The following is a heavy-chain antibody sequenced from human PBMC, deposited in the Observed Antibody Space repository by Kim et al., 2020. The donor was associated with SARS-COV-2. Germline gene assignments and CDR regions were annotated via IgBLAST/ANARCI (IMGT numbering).Heavy chain of an antibody. D-gene: IGHD3-10*01. V-gene: IGHV4-39*01. J-gene: IGHJ3*02. CDR3: HYGSGSWGADAFDI. CDR2: GNYLRMT. Sequence: SETLSLTCTVSGGSISSSIYYWIFIRLPPGNRRAWIGLGNYLRMTTCQSSRKRSVTIPVDTSKNQFSLKLSAVTAADTAVYYCHYGSGSWGADAFDIWGQGTMVTVSS. CDR1: GGSISSSIYY.